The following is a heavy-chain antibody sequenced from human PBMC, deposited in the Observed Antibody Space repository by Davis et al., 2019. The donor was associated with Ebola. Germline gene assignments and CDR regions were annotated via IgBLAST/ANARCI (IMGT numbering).Heavy chain of an antibody. CDR1: GFIFSNYG. Sequence: GESLKISCAASGFIFSNYGFHWVRQAPGKGLEWVAVVSSDGSKKYYADSVKGRFTISRDNSKNTLYLQMNSLRAGDTAVYYCAKSHITTSGRWFDPWGQGTLVTVSS. CDR3: AKSHITTSGRWFDP. V-gene: IGHV3-30-3*01. CDR2: VSSDGSKK. D-gene: IGHD3-22*01. J-gene: IGHJ5*02.